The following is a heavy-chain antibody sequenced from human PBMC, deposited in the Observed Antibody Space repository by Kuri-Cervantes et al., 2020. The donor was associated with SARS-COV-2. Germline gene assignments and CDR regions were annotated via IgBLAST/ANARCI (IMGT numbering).Heavy chain of an antibody. J-gene: IGHJ6*02. Sequence: SVKVSCKASGGTFSSYAISWVRQAPGQGLEWMGGIIPIFGTANYAQKFQGRVTMTTDTSTSTAYMELSSLRSEDTAVYYCARADDFWSGYSVHYYYYGMDVWGQGTTVTVSS. V-gene: IGHV1-69*05. CDR1: GGTFSSYA. D-gene: IGHD3-3*01. CDR3: ARADDFWSGYSVHYYYYGMDV. CDR2: IIPIFGTA.